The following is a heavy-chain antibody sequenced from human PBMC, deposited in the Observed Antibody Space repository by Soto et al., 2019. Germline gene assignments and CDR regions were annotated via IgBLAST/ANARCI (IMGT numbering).Heavy chain of an antibody. Sequence: PGGSLRLSCAASGFTFSSYGMHWVRQAPGKGLEWVAVIWYDGSNKYYADSVKGRFTISRDNSKNTLYLQMNSLRAEDTVVYYCARGWYCGGDCYEWYFDLWGGGTLVTVSS. CDR3: ARGWYCGGDCYEWYFDL. D-gene: IGHD2-21*02. J-gene: IGHJ2*01. CDR1: GFTFSSYG. CDR2: IWYDGSNK. V-gene: IGHV3-33*01.